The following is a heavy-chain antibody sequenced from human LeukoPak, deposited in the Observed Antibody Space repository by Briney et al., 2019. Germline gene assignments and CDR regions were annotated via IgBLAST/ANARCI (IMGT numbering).Heavy chain of an antibody. V-gene: IGHV4-4*02. J-gene: IGHJ4*02. Sequence: SETLSLTCGVSGGSITSTNYWPWVRQPPGKGLEWIGEVNLQGSNNYNPSLMGRVSISVDMSENHISLQLTSVTAADTAVYYCAREGGPYRPLDYSGQGTLVTVSS. CDR2: VNLQGSN. CDR3: AREGGPYRPLDY. CDR1: GGSITSTNY.